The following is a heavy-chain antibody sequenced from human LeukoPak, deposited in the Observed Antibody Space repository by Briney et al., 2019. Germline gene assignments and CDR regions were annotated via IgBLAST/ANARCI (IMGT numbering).Heavy chain of an antibody. V-gene: IGHV3-74*01. CDR2: TNTDESRT. CDR3: ARGGDYGDFPDY. D-gene: IGHD4-17*01. CDR1: GFTFGDYW. J-gene: IGHJ4*02. Sequence: GGSLRLSCAASGFTFGDYWMHWVRQSPGKGLVGVSRTNTDESRTNYTDSVKGRFTISRDNARNTLYLQMNSLRVEDTAVYYCARGGDYGDFPDYWGQGTLVTVSS.